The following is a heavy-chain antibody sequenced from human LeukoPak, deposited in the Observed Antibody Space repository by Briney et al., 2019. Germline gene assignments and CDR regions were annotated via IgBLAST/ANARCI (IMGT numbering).Heavy chain of an antibody. CDR2: INPSGST. CDR3: ARSYGSGYYFDY. D-gene: IGHD3-10*01. V-gene: IGHV4-30-2*01. J-gene: IGHJ4*02. Sequence: PSETLSLTCAVSGGSISSGGYSWNWIRQPPGKGLEWIGYINPSGSTYYNPSLKSRVTISVDRSKNQFSLKQSSVTAADTAVYFCARSYGSGYYFDYWGQGTLVTVSS. CDR1: GGSISSGGYS.